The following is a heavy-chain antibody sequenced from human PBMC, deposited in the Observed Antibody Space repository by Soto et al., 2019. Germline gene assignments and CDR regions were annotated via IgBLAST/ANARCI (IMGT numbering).Heavy chain of an antibody. D-gene: IGHD1-7*01. CDR1: GFSLSTSGVG. Sequence: SGPTLVNPTQTLTLTCTFSGFSLSTSGVGVGWIRQPPGKALEWLALIYWDDDKRYSPSLQSRLTITKDTSKNQVVVTMTTMDPVDRATYYCARISGTSYFDYWGQGTLVTVSS. CDR2: IYWDDDK. CDR3: ARISGTSYFDY. J-gene: IGHJ4*02. V-gene: IGHV2-5*02.